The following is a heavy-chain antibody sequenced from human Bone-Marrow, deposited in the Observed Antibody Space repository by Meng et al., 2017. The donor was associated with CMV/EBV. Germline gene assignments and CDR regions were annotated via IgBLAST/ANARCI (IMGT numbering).Heavy chain of an antibody. V-gene: IGHV1-46*01. CDR2: YSPSDDRT. J-gene: IGHJ4*02. CDR3: ASLSNPGDY. D-gene: IGHD2/OR15-2a*01. Sequence: ASVKVSCKAAGSTFSNLYIHWVRQAPGQGLEWMGVYSPSDDRTTNAQKFQGRVTMTRDTSTSTVFMELASLKSEDMGVYNCASLSNPGDYRGQGTLVTVSS. CDR1: GSTFSNLY.